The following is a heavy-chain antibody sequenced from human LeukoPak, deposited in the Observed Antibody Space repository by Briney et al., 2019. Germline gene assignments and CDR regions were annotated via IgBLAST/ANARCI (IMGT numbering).Heavy chain of an antibody. V-gene: IGHV2-5*02. CDR3: AHRSLGIAAAGTEFDP. CDR2: IYWDDDK. D-gene: IGHD6-13*01. J-gene: IGHJ5*02. Sequence: ESGPTLVKPTQTLTLTCTFSVFSLSTSGVGVGWIRQPPGKALEWLALIYWDDDKRYSPSLKSRLTITKDTSKNQVVLTMTNMDPVDTATYYCAHRSLGIAAAGTEFDPWGQGTLVTVSS. CDR1: VFSLSTSGVG.